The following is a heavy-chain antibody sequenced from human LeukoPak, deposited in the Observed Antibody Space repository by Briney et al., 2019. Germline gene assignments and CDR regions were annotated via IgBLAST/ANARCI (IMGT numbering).Heavy chain of an antibody. CDR1: GFTFSGYW. J-gene: IGHJ4*02. Sequence: TGGPLRLSCAASGFTFSGYWMHWVRQAPGKGLVWVSRINSDGSSTSYADSVKGRFTISRDNAKNTLYLQMNSLRAEDTAVYYCARVGSGYNGGYWGQGTLVTVSS. D-gene: IGHD5-24*01. CDR3: ARVGSGYNGGY. V-gene: IGHV3-74*01. CDR2: INSDGSST.